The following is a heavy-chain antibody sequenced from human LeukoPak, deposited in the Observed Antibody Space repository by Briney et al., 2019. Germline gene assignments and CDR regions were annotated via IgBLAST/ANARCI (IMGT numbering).Heavy chain of an antibody. V-gene: IGHV3-74*01. Sequence: GGSLRLSCAASGFTFSSSWMYWLRQSPGKGLVWVSRMNSDVTTISYADSVRGRFTISRDNAQNTLHPQMDSLRVEDTAVYYCARGAPIDHWGQGVLVTVST. CDR2: MNSDVTTI. J-gene: IGHJ5*02. CDR1: GFTFSSSW. CDR3: ARGAPIDH.